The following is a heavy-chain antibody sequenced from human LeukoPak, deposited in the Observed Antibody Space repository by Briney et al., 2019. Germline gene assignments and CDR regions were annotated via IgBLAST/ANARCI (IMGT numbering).Heavy chain of an antibody. Sequence: PGGSLRLSCAASGFTFSEHYMSWIRQTPEMGLEWISYISNRGDIKYYKDSVKGRFTISRDNAKSSLYLQMSSLRVEDTAVYYCARGDSFDSSGTFDYWGQGILVTVSS. CDR1: GFTFSEHY. D-gene: IGHD3-22*01. V-gene: IGHV3-11*04. J-gene: IGHJ4*02. CDR3: ARGDSFDSSGTFDY. CDR2: ISNRGDIK.